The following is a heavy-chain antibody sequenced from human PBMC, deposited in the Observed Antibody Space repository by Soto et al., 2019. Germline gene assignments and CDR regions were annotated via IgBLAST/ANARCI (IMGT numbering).Heavy chain of an antibody. D-gene: IGHD3-3*01. CDR1: GLTFDDYA. Sequence: EVQLVESGGGLVQPGRSLRLSCAASGLTFDDYAFHWVRQVPGKGLEWVSGISWNSGTIGYADSVKGRFTISRDNAKNSLYLQMNSLRAEDTALYYCAKDVTGDFWSGYYGYYYGLGDWGQGTTVTVSS. CDR3: AKDVTGDFWSGYYGYYYGLGD. CDR2: ISWNSGTI. J-gene: IGHJ6*02. V-gene: IGHV3-9*01.